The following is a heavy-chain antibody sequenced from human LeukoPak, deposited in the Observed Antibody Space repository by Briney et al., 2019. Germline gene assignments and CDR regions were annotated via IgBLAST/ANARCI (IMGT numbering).Heavy chain of an antibody. CDR1: GGSFTGYC. CDR2: INRNGNT. Sequence: SETLSLTCAVYGGSFTGYCWSWIRQPPGKGLEWMGEINRNGNTNYNPSLKSRVTMSVDTSKKQFSLNLSSVTAADTAVYYCARIVLPYYYDTTALKGYFDLWGRGTLVTVSS. D-gene: IGHD3-22*01. V-gene: IGHV4-34*01. J-gene: IGHJ2*01. CDR3: ARIVLPYYYDTTALKGYFDL.